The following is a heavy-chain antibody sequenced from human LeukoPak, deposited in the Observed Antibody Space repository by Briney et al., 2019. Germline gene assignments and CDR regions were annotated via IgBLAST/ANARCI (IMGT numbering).Heavy chain of an antibody. Sequence: GGSLRLSCTASGFTFGDYAMSWVRQAPGKGLEWAGFIRSKAYGGTTEYAASVKGRFTISRDDSKSIAYLQMNSLKTEDTAVYYCTRDISTVTTFYYYYGMDVWGQGTTVTVSS. CDR3: TRDISTVTTFYYYYGMDV. D-gene: IGHD4-17*01. J-gene: IGHJ6*02. V-gene: IGHV3-49*04. CDR1: GFTFGDYA. CDR2: IRSKAYGGTT.